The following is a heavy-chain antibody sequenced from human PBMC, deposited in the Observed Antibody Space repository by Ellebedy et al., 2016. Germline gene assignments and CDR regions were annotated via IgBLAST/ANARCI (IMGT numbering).Heavy chain of an antibody. V-gene: IGHV1-18*04. CDR3: ARDLGDSTMFGVVFDY. CDR2: ISAYNGKT. D-gene: IGHD3-3*01. CDR1: GYIFTSYG. Sequence: ASVKVSCKASGYIFTSYGISWVRQAPGQGLEWMGWISAYNGKTNYAQKIQGRVTMTTDTSTSTAYMELRSLRSDDSAVYYCARDLGDSTMFGVVFDYWGQGTLVTVSS. J-gene: IGHJ4*02.